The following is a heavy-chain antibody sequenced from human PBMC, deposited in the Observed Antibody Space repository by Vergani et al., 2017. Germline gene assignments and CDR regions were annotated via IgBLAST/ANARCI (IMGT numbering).Heavy chain of an antibody. V-gene: IGHV3-23*04. J-gene: IGHJ4*02. CDR3: AKERANIAAAGDYFDY. CDR1: GFTFSSYA. Sequence: EVQLVESGGGLVQPGRSLRLSCAASGFTFSSYAMSWVRQAPGKGLEWVSAIRGSGGSTYYADSVKGRFTISRDNSKNTLSLQMNSLRAEDTAVYYCAKERANIAAAGDYFDYWGQGTLVTVSS. CDR2: IRGSGGST. D-gene: IGHD6-13*01.